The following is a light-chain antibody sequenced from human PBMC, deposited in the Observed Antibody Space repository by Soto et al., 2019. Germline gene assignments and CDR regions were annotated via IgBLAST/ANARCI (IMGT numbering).Light chain of an antibody. Sequence: EIVLTQSPGTLSLSPGERATLSCRAGQSVSSSYLAWYQLKPGQAPRLLIYGASSRATGIPDRFSGSGSGTDFTLTISRLEPEDFAVYYCQQYGSSRLTFGGGTKVDIK. CDR2: GAS. J-gene: IGKJ4*01. V-gene: IGKV3-20*01. CDR3: QQYGSSRLT. CDR1: QSVSSSY.